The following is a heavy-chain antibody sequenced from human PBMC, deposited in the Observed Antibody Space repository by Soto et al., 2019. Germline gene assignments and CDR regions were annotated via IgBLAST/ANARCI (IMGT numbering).Heavy chain of an antibody. CDR2: INHSGST. J-gene: IGHJ6*03. Sequence: PSETLSLTCAVYGGSFSGYYWSWIRQPPGKGLEWIGEINHSGSTNYNPSLKSRVTISVDTSKNQFSLKLSSVTAEDTAVYYCARDDTIYGPYYYYYMDVWGKGTTVTVSS. CDR3: ARDDTIYGPYYYYYMDV. CDR1: GGSFSGYY. D-gene: IGHD4-17*01. V-gene: IGHV4-34*01.